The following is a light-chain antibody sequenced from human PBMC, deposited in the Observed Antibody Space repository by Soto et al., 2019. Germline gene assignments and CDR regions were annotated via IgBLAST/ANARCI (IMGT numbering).Light chain of an antibody. Sequence: DIVMTQSPDSLAVSLGERATFNCKSSQSILDRSKNKYYLAWYQQKSGQPPKLLIYWASLREPGVPDRFTGSGSGTVFTLTISSLQAEDVAVYYCQQYFNSPWTFGQGTKVEI. CDR3: QQYFNSPWT. J-gene: IGKJ1*01. V-gene: IGKV4-1*01. CDR1: QSILDRSKNKYY. CDR2: WAS.